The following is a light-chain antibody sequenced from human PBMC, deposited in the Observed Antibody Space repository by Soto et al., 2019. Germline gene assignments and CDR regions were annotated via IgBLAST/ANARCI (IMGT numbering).Light chain of an antibody. J-gene: IGKJ1*01. CDR3: QQYKSWPLT. V-gene: IGKV3-20*01. Sequence: EIVLTPSPGTLSLSPGERASLSCRASQSVSSTFLAWSQQKPGQAPRLLIDGASSRATGIPARFSGSGSGTDGTRTISSRQSEDFVVDDCQQYKSWPLTFGQGTKVDIK. CDR2: GAS. CDR1: QSVSSTF.